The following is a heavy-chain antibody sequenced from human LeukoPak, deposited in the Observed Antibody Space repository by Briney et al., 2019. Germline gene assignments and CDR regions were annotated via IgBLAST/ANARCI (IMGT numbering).Heavy chain of an antibody. J-gene: IGHJ6*02. CDR1: GIAFRNFA. CDR3: VKDRGGSPFYGMDV. CDR2: MSGSGYYT. V-gene: IGHV3-23*01. Sequence: PGGSLRLSCAASGIAFRNFAMSWVRQAPGKGLEWVSAMSGSGYYTYYVESVKGRFTISRDNSKNTLYLPMNSLRAEDTAVYYCVKDRGGSPFYGMDVWGQGTTVTVSS. D-gene: IGHD1-26*01.